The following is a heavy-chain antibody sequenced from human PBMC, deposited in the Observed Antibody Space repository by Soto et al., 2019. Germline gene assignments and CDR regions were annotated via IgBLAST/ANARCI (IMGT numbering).Heavy chain of an antibody. CDR2: IYYSGST. Sequence: QLQLQESGPGLVKPSETLSLTCTVSGGSISSSNCYWGWIRQPPGKGLEWIGSIYYSGSTYYNPSLKSRVTIPVDASKTRFSLKLSSVTASDTAVYYCARHPYSAPYIVLAPSSVVLHAFNIWGQGTIVAVSS. V-gene: IGHV4-39*01. CDR1: GGSISSSNCY. CDR3: ARHPYSAPYIVLAPSSVVLHAFNI. D-gene: IGHD2-2*01. J-gene: IGHJ3*02.